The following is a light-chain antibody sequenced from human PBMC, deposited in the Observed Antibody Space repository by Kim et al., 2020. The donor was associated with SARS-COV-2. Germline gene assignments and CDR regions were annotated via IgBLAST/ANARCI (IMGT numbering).Light chain of an antibody. CDR3: QQSYSTPPT. Sequence: ASVGDRVTITCRASQSISSYLNWYQQKPGRAPKLLIYAASSLQSGVPSRFSGSGSGTDFTLTISSLQPEDFATYYCQQSYSTPPTFGGGTKVDIK. V-gene: IGKV1-39*01. CDR2: AAS. J-gene: IGKJ4*01. CDR1: QSISSY.